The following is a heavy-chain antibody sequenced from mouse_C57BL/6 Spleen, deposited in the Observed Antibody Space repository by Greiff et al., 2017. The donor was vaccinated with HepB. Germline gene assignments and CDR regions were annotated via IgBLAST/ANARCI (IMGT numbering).Heavy chain of an antibody. CDR3: ARPMGLLRDYYAMDY. Sequence: EVQRVESGGGLVKPGGSLKLSCAASGFTFSDYGMHWVRQAPEKGLEWVAYISSGSSTIYYADTVKGRFTISRDNAKNTLFLQMTSLRSEDTAMYYCARPMGLLRDYYAMDYWGQGTSVTVSS. CDR1: GFTFSDYG. V-gene: IGHV5-17*01. J-gene: IGHJ4*01. CDR2: ISSGSSTI. D-gene: IGHD1-1*01.